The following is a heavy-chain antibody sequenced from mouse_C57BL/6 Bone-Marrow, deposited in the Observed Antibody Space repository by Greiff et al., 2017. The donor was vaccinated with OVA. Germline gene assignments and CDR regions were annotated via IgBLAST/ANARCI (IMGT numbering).Heavy chain of an antibody. D-gene: IGHD1-1*01. J-gene: IGHJ4*01. CDR3: ARDYYPGAMDY. CDR1: GFTFSSYA. Sequence: EVQLKESGGGLVKPGGSLKLSCAASGFTFSSYAMSWVRQTPEKRLEWVATISDGGSYTYYPDNVKGRFTISRDNAKNNLYLQMSHLKSEDTAMYYCARDYYPGAMDYWGQGTSVTVPS. CDR2: ISDGGSYT. V-gene: IGHV5-4*01.